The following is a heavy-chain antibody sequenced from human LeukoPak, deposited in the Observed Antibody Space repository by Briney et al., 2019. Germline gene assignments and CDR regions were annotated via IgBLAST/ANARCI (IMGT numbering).Heavy chain of an antibody. CDR2: ISGSNSYI. CDR3: ARALTTLTYEGY. J-gene: IGHJ4*02. Sequence: PGGSLRLSCEVSGFTFSSYTMHWIRQAPGKGLEWVSSISGSNSYIFYADSVKGRFTVSRDNAKDSLYLQMNSLRAEDTAVYYCARALTTLTYEGYWGQGTLVTVSS. CDR1: GFTFSSYT. D-gene: IGHD1-1*01. V-gene: IGHV3-21*01.